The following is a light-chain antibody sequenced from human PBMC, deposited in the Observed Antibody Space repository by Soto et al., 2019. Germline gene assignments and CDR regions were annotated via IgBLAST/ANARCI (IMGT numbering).Light chain of an antibody. CDR3: QQRSNWPRT. Sequence: EIVLTQSPATLSLSPGERATLSCRASQSVSSYLAWYQQKPGQAPRLLIYHASNRATGIPATFSGSGSGTDFTLTISSLAPKDFEVYYCQQRSNWPRTFGQGTKVDIK. CDR2: HAS. CDR1: QSVSSY. V-gene: IGKV3-11*01. J-gene: IGKJ1*01.